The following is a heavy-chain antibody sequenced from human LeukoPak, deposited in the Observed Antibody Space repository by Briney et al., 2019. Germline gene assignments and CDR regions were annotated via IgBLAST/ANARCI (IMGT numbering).Heavy chain of an antibody. CDR3: ARVGGSFWSGYYTPSDAFDI. CDR2: IYYSGST. V-gene: IGHV4-59*01. Sequence: SETLSLTCTVSGGSISSYYWSWIRQPPGKGLKWIGYIYYSGSTNYNPSLKSRVTISVDTSKNQFSLKLSSVTAADTAVYYCARVGGSFWSGYYTPSDAFDIWGQGTMVTVSS. CDR1: GGSISSYY. D-gene: IGHD3-3*01. J-gene: IGHJ3*02.